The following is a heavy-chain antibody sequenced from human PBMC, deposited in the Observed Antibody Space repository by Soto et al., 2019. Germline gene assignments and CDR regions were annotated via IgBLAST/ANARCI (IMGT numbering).Heavy chain of an antibody. D-gene: IGHD4-17*01. CDR3: VTNGPTRVTAGFDY. J-gene: IGHJ4*02. Sequence: GGSLRLSCSTSVFTFSTSAMDWGRQSPGKGLEWLSYISSSGDSIYYADSVKGRFTVSRDNAKNSLFLQMNSLRDEDTAFYYCVTNGPTRVTAGFDYWGQGTLVTVSS. CDR1: VFTFSTSA. V-gene: IGHV3-48*03. CDR2: ISSSGDSI.